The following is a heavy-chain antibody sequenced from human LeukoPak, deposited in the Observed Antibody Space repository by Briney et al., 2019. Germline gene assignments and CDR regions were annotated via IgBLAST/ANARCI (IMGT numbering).Heavy chain of an antibody. CDR3: ARGLGYFDWFPRWFDP. CDR1: GGSFSGYY. CDR2: INHSGST. J-gene: IGHJ5*02. D-gene: IGHD3-9*01. Sequence: PSETLSLTCAVYGGSFSGYYWSWIRQPPGKGLEWIGEINHSGSTNYNPSLKSRVTISVDTSKNQFSLKLSSVTAAHTAVYYCARGLGYFDWFPRWFDPWGQGTLVTVSS. V-gene: IGHV4-34*01.